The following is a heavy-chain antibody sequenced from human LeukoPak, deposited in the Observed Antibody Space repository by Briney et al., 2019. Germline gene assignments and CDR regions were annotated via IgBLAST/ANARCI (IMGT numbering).Heavy chain of an antibody. CDR1: GFTFSSYA. V-gene: IGHV3-23*01. Sequence: PGGSLRLSWTATGFTFSSYAMSWVRQAPGKGLEWVSAISGSGGSTYYADSVKGRFTISRDNSKNTLYLQMNSLRAEDTAVYYCAKGNQGKGVYYFDYWGQGTLVTVSS. CDR2: ISGSGGST. CDR3: AKGNQGKGVYYFDY. J-gene: IGHJ4*02. D-gene: IGHD1-14*01.